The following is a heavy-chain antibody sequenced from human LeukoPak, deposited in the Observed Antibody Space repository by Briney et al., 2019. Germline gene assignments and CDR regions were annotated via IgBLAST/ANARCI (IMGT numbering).Heavy chain of an antibody. Sequence: ASEKVSCKASGYTFTSYYMHWVRQAPGQGLEWIGIINPSGGSTSYAQKFQGRVTMTRDTSTSTVYMELSSLRSEDTAVYYCARTPEGYYYMDVWGKGTTVTVSS. CDR2: INPSGGST. CDR3: ARTPEGYYYMDV. J-gene: IGHJ6*03. V-gene: IGHV1-46*01. CDR1: GYTFTSYY.